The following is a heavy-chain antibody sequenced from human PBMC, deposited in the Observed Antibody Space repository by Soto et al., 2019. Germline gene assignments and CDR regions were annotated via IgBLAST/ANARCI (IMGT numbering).Heavy chain of an antibody. CDR3: ARAFSTAMVTYNWFSP. CDR1: GGTFSSYA. CDR2: IIPIFGTA. D-gene: IGHD5-18*01. Sequence: QVQLVQSGAEVKKPGSSVKVSCKASGGTFSSYAISWVRQAPGQGLEWMGGIIPIFGTANYEQKFQGRVTITADKSTSKAYMELSSLRSEDTAVYYCARAFSTAMVTYNWFSPWGQGTLVTVSS. V-gene: IGHV1-69*06. J-gene: IGHJ5*02.